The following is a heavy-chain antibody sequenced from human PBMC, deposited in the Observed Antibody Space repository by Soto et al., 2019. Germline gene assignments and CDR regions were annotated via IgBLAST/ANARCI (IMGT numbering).Heavy chain of an antibody. Sequence: GGSLRLSCAASGFTFSGSAMHWVRQASGKGLEWVGRIRSKANSYATAYAASVKGRFTISRDDSKNTAYLQMNSLKTADTAVYYCARGGHFWSGYYRDYYYYGMDVWGQRTTVTVSS. CDR1: GFTFSGSA. J-gene: IGHJ6*02. CDR3: ARGGHFWSGYYRDYYYYGMDV. D-gene: IGHD3-3*02. V-gene: IGHV3-73*01. CDR2: IRSKANSYAT.